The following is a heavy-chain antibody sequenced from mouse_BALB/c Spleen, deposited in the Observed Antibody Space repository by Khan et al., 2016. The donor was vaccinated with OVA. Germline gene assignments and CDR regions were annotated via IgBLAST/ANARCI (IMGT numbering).Heavy chain of an antibody. V-gene: IGHV3-2*02. J-gene: IGHJ2*01. D-gene: IGHD1-1*01. CDR2: ISYSGNT. CDR1: GYSITSDYA. Sequence: DVQLQESGPGLVKPSQSLSLTCTVTGYSITSDYAWNWIRQFPGNKLEWMGFISYSGNTNYNPSLKSRISITRDTSTNQFFLQLNSVTTEDTATYYCARVYGGDFDYWGQGTTLTVSS. CDR3: ARVYGGDFDY.